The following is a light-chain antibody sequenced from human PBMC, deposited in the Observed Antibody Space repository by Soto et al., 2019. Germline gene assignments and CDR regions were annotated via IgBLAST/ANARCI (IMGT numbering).Light chain of an antibody. Sequence: ESVLTQSPGTLSLSPGERATLSCRATQSVTNNYFAWYQQKPGQSPRLLIYGVSSRATGIPDRFSGSGSGTDFTITISRLEPEDFVVYYCQQYSSLPHTFGQGTKLEVK. CDR1: QSVTNNY. CDR2: GVS. CDR3: QQYSSLPHT. V-gene: IGKV3-20*01. J-gene: IGKJ2*01.